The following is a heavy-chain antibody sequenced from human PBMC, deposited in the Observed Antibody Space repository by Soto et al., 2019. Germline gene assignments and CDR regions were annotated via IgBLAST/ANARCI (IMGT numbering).Heavy chain of an antibody. D-gene: IGHD2-8*01. J-gene: IGHJ6*02. CDR1: GFTFSSYA. CDR2: SGGSGGST. V-gene: IGHV3-23*01. Sequence: GGSLRLPCAASGFTFSSYAMSWVPQAPGKGLEWVSDSGGSGGSTYYADSVTGRFTISRDKSRKTLYLQINGLRAADTAVYYCAKLNVLSYYYGMDFWGQGTMVTVSS. CDR3: AKLNVLSYYYGMDF.